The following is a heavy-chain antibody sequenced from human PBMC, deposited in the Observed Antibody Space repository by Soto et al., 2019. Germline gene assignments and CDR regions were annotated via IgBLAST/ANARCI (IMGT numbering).Heavy chain of an antibody. V-gene: IGHV5-10-1*01. D-gene: IGHD5-18*01. J-gene: IGHJ6*02. Sequence: PGESLKISCKASGYSFTSSRIAWVLQMPWKGLEWMGRIDPGDSYTNYSPSSQGHVTISADKSINTAYLQWSSLKASDTAMYYCARQGYSYGFYFYYGLDVWGQGTTVTVSS. CDR3: ARQGYSYGFYFYYGLDV. CDR1: GYSFTSSR. CDR2: IDPGDSYT.